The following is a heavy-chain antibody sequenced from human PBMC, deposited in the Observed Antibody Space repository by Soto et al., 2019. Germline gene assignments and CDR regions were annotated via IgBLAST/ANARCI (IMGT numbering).Heavy chain of an antibody. J-gene: IGHJ4*02. CDR3: AKHLQYDSGWPLDH. CDR1: GFTFSRYA. Sequence: EVQLLESGGGLVQPGGSLRLSCAASGFTFSRYAVSWVRQAPGKGLEWVSVFDGSVGHTYYANSVKGRFAISSDNSKNTLFLQMNSLKAEDTAVYFCAKHLQYDSGWPLDHWGLGTLVTVSS. CDR2: FDGSVGHT. V-gene: IGHV3-23*01. D-gene: IGHD6-19*01.